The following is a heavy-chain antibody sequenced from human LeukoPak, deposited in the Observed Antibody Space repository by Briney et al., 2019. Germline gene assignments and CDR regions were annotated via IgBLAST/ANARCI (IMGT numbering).Heavy chain of an antibody. CDR3: VRESITGHRDFDY. CDR1: GFTFSSYG. V-gene: IGHV3-48*01. Sequence: PGGSLRLSCAASGFTFSSYGMHWVRQAPGRGLEWVSYISSGSRTIYYADSVQGRFTVSRDNVKNLLFLQMNSLRVGDTAVYYCVRESITGHRDFDYWGQGILVTVSS. CDR2: ISSGSRTI. D-gene: IGHD1-14*01. J-gene: IGHJ4*02.